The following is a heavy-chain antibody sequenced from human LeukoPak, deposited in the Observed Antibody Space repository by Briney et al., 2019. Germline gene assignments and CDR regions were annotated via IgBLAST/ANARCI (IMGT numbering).Heavy chain of an antibody. V-gene: IGHV4-4*07. CDR2: IYTSGST. D-gene: IGHD3-9*01. J-gene: IGHJ4*02. CDR3: ARESSGITIFFDY. Sequence: SETPSLTCIVSGGSISSGYWSWIRQPAGKGLEWIGRIYTSGSTNYNPSLKSRVTMSVDTSKNQFSLKLSSVTAADTAVYYCARESSGITIFFDYWGQGTLVTVSS. CDR1: GGSISSGY.